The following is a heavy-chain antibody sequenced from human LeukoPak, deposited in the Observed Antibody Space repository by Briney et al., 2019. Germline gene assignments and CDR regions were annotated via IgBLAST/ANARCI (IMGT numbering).Heavy chain of an antibody. V-gene: IGHV3-23*01. CDR2: VRGSGGST. CDR3: AKGTSPYYYGMDV. CDR1: GFTFSSYA. J-gene: IGHJ6*02. Sequence: GGSLRLSCATSGFTFSSYAMSWVRQAPGKGLGWVSAVRGSGGSTYYADSVKGRFTISRDNSKNTLYLQMNSLRAEDTAVYYCAKGTSPYYYGMDVWGQGTTVTVSS. D-gene: IGHD1-7*01.